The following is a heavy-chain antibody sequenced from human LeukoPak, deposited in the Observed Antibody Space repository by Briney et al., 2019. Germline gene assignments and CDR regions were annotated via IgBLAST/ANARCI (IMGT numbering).Heavy chain of an antibody. D-gene: IGHD6-13*01. J-gene: IGHJ4*02. V-gene: IGHV3-23*01. CDR3: ARGYSSSWYSDY. CDR1: GFIFSSYV. CDR2: ISVSGGST. Sequence: GGSLRLSCAASGFIFSSYVMSWVRQAPGKGLEWVSGISVSGGSTYYADSVKGRFTISRDNSKSTRYLQMNSLRAEDTAVYYCARGYSSSWYSDYWGQGTLVTVSS.